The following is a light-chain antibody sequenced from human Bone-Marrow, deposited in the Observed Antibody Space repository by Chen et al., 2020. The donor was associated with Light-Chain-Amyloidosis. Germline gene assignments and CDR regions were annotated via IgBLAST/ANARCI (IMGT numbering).Light chain of an antibody. CDR1: DLPTKY. CDR2: RDT. CDR3: QSADSSGTYEVI. J-gene: IGLJ2*01. V-gene: IGLV3-25*03. Sequence: SYELTHPPSGSVSPGQTPRITCSGDDLPTKYAYWYQQKPGQAPVLVIHRDTERPSGISARFSGSSSGTTATLTISGVQAEDEADYHCQSADSSGTYEVIFGGGTKLTVL.